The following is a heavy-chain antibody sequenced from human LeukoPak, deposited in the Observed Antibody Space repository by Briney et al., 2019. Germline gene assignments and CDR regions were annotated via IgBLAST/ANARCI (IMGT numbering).Heavy chain of an antibody. V-gene: IGHV4-59*02. D-gene: IGHD3-16*01. CDR1: GGSVSSYF. J-gene: IGHJ4*02. CDR3: AREGGFSGYFDY. CDR2: ISYSGNT. Sequence: SETPSLACTISGGSVSSYFWTWIRQPPGKGLEWSGYISYSGNTDYNPSLKSRVTISVDTSKNQFSLRLSSVTAADTAVYYCAREGGFSGYFDYWGQGTLVTVSS.